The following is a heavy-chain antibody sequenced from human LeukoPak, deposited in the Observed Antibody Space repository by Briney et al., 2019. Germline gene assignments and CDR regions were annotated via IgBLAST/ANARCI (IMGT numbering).Heavy chain of an antibody. CDR2: ISVSGAGT. CDR1: GFTFTNYV. V-gene: IGHV3-23*01. J-gene: IGHJ4*02. D-gene: IGHD6-6*01. CDR3: ASRKEYRTSSVYY. Sequence: QTGGSLRLSCAASGFTFTNYVMTWVRQAPGKGLEWVSGISVSGAGTFYADSVKGRFTISRDNSKNTLSLRMDSLRDEDSAVYYCASRKEYRTSSVYYWGQGTLVTVSS.